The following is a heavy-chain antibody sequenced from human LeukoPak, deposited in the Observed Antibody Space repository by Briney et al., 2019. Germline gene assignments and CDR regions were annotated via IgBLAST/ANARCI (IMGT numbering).Heavy chain of an antibody. J-gene: IGHJ4*02. V-gene: IGHV3-74*01. CDR1: GFTSSSYW. D-gene: IGHD2-15*01. CDR3: ARCSGGSTYHSDDY. CDR2: IKGDGSTT. Sequence: AGSLTLSSAASGFTSSSYWMHWVRQAPGKGLVWVSRIKGDGSTTSYADSVKGRFTISRDNAKNSLYLQMNSLRAEDTAVYYCARCSGGSTYHSDDYWGQGPLVTVTS.